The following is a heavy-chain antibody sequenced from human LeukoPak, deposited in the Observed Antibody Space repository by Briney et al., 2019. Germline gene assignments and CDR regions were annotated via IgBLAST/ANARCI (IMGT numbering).Heavy chain of an antibody. CDR3: AYSSSWYGDVGFYFDY. J-gene: IGHJ4*02. Sequence: ASVKVSCKASGYTFTSYGISWVRQAPGQGLEWMGWISAYNGNTNYAQKLQGRVAMTTDTSTSTAYMELRSLRSDDTAVYYCAYSSSWYGDVGFYFDYWGQGTLVTVSS. D-gene: IGHD6-13*01. V-gene: IGHV1-18*01. CDR2: ISAYNGNT. CDR1: GYTFTSYG.